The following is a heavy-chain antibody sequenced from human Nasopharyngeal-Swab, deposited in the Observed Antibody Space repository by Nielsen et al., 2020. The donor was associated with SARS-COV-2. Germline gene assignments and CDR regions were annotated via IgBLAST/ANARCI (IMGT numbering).Heavy chain of an antibody. CDR1: GGSISSSSYY. D-gene: IGHD3-10*01. V-gene: IGHV4-39*01. J-gene: IGHJ4*02. CDR2: IYYSGTT. CDR3: ARTYGSGSVFDY. Sequence: GSLRLSCTVSGGSISSSSYYWGWIRQPPGKGLEWIGSIYYSGTTYYNPSLKSRVTISVDTSKNQFSLKVSSVTAAGTAVYYCARTYGSGSVFDYWGQGTLVTVSS.